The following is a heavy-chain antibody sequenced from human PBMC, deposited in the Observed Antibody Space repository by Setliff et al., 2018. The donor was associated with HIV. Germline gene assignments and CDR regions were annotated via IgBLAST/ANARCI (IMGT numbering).Heavy chain of an antibody. CDR1: NSAIDSYY. D-gene: IGHD1-26*01. CDR2: IYWTGKT. CDR3: ARGGFKWSGSYADY. V-gene: IGHV4-59*12. Sequence: SETLSLTCTVSNSAIDSYYWSWVRQSPGKGLEYIGYIYWTGKTDYNPSLKSRVTISVDTAKNQFSLNLTSVTAADTAVYYCARGGFKWSGSYADYWGQGTLVTVSS. J-gene: IGHJ4*02.